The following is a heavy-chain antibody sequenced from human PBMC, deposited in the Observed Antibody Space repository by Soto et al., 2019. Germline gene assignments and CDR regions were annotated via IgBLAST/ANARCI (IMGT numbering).Heavy chain of an antibody. V-gene: IGHV3-21*01. CDR1: GFTFSSYS. CDR3: ARDLQSDIVVVPAAILAQGMDV. CDR2: ISSSSSYI. Sequence: EVQLVESGGGLVKPGGSLRLSCAASGFTFSSYSMNWVRQAPGKGLEWVSSISSSSSYIYYADSVKGRFTISRDNAKNSLYLQMNSLRAEDTAVYYCARDLQSDIVVVPAAILAQGMDVWGQGTTVTVSS. D-gene: IGHD2-2*02. J-gene: IGHJ6*02.